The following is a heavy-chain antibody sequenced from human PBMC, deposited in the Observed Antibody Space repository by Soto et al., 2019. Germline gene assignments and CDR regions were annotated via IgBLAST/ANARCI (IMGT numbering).Heavy chain of an antibody. D-gene: IGHD3-9*01. CDR2: INPMFNST. CDR3: ARQIFAADY. Sequence: QVQLVQSGAEVKKPGSSVKVSCEAPGGTFDHAAITWVRQAPGQGLEWVGGINPMFNSTHYAQKFQGRVTITADAVTSTAFMELRGLTSDDTAVYYCARQIFAADYWSQGTLLVVSS. CDR1: GGTFDHAA. V-gene: IGHV1-69*01. J-gene: IGHJ4*02.